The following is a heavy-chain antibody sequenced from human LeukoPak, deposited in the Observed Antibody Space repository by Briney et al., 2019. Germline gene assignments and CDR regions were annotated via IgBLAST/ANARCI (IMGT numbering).Heavy chain of an antibody. CDR1: GFTFSNYG. V-gene: IGHV3-30*02. CDR3: AKDRGVVPAARGDDAFDI. J-gene: IGHJ3*02. Sequence: GGSLRLSCAASGFTFSNYGMHWVRQAPGKGLEWVAFIRYDGSNKYYADSVKGRFTISRDNSKNTLYLQMNSLRAEDTAVYYCAKDRGVVPAARGDDAFDIWGQGTMVTVSS. CDR2: IRYDGSNK. D-gene: IGHD2-2*01.